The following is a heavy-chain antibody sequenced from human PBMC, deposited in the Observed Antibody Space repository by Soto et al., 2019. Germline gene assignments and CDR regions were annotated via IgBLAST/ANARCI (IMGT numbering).Heavy chain of an antibody. V-gene: IGHV3-30*18. CDR2: ISYDGSNK. CDR1: GFTFSSYG. Sequence: GGSLRLSCAASGFTFSSYGMHWFRQAPGKGLEWVAVISYDGSNKYYADSVKGRFTISRDNSKNTLYLQMNSLRAEDTAVYYCAKDRSWDDSSGRYYYYYGMDVWGQGTTVTVSS. J-gene: IGHJ6*02. D-gene: IGHD3-22*01. CDR3: AKDRSWDDSSGRYYYYYGMDV.